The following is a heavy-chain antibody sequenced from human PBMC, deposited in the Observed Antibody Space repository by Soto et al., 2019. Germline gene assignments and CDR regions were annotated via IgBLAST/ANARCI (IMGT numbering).Heavy chain of an antibody. V-gene: IGHV3-7*03. J-gene: IGHJ4*02. Sequence: PGGSLRLSCAASGFTFSDYWMSWVRQAPEKGLEWVANIKTDGNEEYYVDSVKGRFTISRDNAKNSLYLQMNSLTTEDTAVYYCARLITPRVLDSWGQGTLVTVSS. D-gene: IGHD1-20*01. CDR3: ARLITPRVLDS. CDR2: IKTDGNEE. CDR1: GFTFSDYW.